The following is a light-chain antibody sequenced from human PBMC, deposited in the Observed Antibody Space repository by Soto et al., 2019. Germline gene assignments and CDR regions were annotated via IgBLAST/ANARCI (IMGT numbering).Light chain of an antibody. CDR3: SAWDDALAAYV. V-gene: IGLV1-44*01. Sequence: QSVLTQPPSASGTPGQRVTISCSGDSSSIERNTVSWYQQLPGMAPKLLIYLNSRRPSGVPDRFSGSRSGTSASLAVSGLRSEDEADYYCSAWDDALAAYVFATGTKVTVL. J-gene: IGLJ1*01. CDR2: LNS. CDR1: SSSIERNT.